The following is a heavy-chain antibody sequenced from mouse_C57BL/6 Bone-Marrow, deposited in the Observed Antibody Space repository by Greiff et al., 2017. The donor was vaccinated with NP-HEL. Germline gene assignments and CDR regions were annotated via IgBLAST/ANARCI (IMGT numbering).Heavy chain of an antibody. D-gene: IGHD2-14*01. J-gene: IGHJ4*01. CDR3: VRIGEFYAMDY. Sequence: EVKLMESGGGLVQPKGSLKLSCAASGFSFNTYAMNWVRQAPGKGLEWVARIRSKSNNYATYYADSVKDRFTISRDDSESMLYLQMNNLKTEDTAMYYCVRIGEFYAMDYWGQGTSVTVSS. CDR2: IRSKSNNYAT. V-gene: IGHV10-1*01. CDR1: GFSFNTYA.